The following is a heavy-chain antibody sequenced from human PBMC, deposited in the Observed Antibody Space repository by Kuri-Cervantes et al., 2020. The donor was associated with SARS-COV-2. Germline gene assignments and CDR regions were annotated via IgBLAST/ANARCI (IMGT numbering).Heavy chain of an antibody. D-gene: IGHD6-13*01. V-gene: IGHV5-51*01. Sequence: LETCSEGSGYSLTRYWIGWVRQMPGKGLEWMGIIYPGDSDTRYSPSFQGQVTISADKSISTAYLQWSSLKSSDTAMYYFAMRRAAHDAFDIWGQGTMVTVSS. J-gene: IGHJ3*02. CDR2: IYPGDSDT. CDR1: GYSLTRYW. CDR3: AMRRAAHDAFDI.